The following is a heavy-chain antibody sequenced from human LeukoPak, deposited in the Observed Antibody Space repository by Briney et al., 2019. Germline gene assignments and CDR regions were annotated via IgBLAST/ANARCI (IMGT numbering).Heavy chain of an antibody. CDR2: ISGSGGTT. CDR1: GFTFRNYA. J-gene: IGHJ4*02. Sequence: GGSLRLSCAASGFTFRNYAMSWVRQAPGKGLEWVAHISGSGGTTSYADSVKGRFTISRDTSTNTLFLQMDSLRADDTAVFYCAKNLDSGYGIQFDCWGQGTLVTVSS. CDR3: AKNLDSGYGIQFDC. D-gene: IGHD5-12*01. V-gene: IGHV3-23*01.